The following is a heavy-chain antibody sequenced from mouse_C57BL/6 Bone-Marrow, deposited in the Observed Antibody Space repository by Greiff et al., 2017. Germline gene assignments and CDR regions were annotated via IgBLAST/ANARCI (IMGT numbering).Heavy chain of an antibody. CDR2: IWSGGST. J-gene: IGHJ1*03. D-gene: IGHD2-1*01. CDR3: AREDYYGNLWYFDV. CDR1: GFSLTSYG. Sequence: VKLQESGPGLVQPSQSLSITCTVSGFSLTSYGVHWVRQSPGKGLEWLGVIWSGGSTDYNAAFISRLSISKDNSKSQVFFKMNSLQADDTAIYYCAREDYYGNLWYFDVWGTGTTVTVSS. V-gene: IGHV2-2*01.